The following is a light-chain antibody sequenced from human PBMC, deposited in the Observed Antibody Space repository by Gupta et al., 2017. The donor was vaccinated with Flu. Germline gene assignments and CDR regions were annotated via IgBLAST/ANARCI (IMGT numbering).Light chain of an antibody. CDR3: MQALQTPRYS. J-gene: IGKJ2*03. V-gene: IGKV2-28*01. CDR2: LGS. Sequence: DIVMTQSPLSLPVTPGEPASISCRSSQSLLHSNGYNYWDWYLQKPGQSPQLLIYLGSNRASGVPDRFSGSGSGTDFTLKISRVESEDFGVYYCMQALQTPRYSFGQGTKLEI. CDR1: QSLLHSNGYNY.